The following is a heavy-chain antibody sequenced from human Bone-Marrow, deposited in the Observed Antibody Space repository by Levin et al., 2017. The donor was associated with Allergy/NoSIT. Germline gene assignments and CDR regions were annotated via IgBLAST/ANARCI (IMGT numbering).Heavy chain of an antibody. V-gene: IGHV1-69*13. CDR2: IIPMFRTP. D-gene: IGHD6-13*01. CDR1: GGTLSRNA. CDR3: ARDGSRKGSWPYDAFEF. Sequence: GASVKVSCKAFGGTLSRNALSWVRQAPGQGLEWMGGIIPMFRTPTYAQQFQGRVTITADESTSPAYMELRCLRSQDTAVYYCARDGSRKGSWPYDAFEFWGQGTMVTVSS. J-gene: IGHJ3*01.